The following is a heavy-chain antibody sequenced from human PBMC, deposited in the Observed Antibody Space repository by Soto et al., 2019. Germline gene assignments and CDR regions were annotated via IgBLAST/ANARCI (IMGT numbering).Heavy chain of an antibody. CDR2: IWYDGSNR. CDR1: GFTFGSYG. J-gene: IGHJ4*02. D-gene: IGHD2-21*02. Sequence: QVQLVESGGGVVQPGRSLRLSCAASGFTFGSYGMHWVRQAPGKGLEWVTGIWYDGSNRHYADSLKGRFSISRDNSKNTLYLQMNSLRAEDTAVYYCARGRDCGGDCWALDYWGQGTLVTVSS. CDR3: ARGRDCGGDCWALDY. V-gene: IGHV3-33*01.